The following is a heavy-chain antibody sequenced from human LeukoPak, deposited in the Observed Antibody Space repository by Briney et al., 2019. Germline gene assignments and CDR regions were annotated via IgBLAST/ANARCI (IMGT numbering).Heavy chain of an antibody. J-gene: IGHJ4*02. CDR2: ISGSGGST. CDR3: AKEWGVDYGLRY. D-gene: IGHD4-17*01. Sequence: PGGCLRLSCAGSGFTFRSYWMGWVRQAPGKGLEWVSAISGSGGSTYYADSVKGRFTISRDNSKNTLYLQMNSLRADDTAVYYCAKEWGVDYGLRYWGQGTLVTVSS. V-gene: IGHV3-23*01. CDR1: GFTFRSYW.